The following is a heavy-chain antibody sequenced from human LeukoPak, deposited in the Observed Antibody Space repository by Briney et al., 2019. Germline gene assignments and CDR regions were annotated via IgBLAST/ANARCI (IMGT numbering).Heavy chain of an antibody. Sequence: QSWGSLRLSCAGSGFVFSDYTMPWVRQAPGKGLEWVSAIGGRGGNTYYADSVKGRVTISRDNSKNTVSLQMNSLRSDDTAVYYCAQEGGAWGQGTLVVVSS. J-gene: IGHJ5*02. V-gene: IGHV3-23*01. CDR3: AQEGGA. D-gene: IGHD3-16*01. CDR2: IGGRGGNT. CDR1: GFVFSDYT.